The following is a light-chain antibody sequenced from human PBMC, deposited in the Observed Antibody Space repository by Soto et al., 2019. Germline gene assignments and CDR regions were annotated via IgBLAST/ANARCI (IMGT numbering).Light chain of an antibody. CDR2: QTS. J-gene: IGKJ2*01. Sequence: EIILTQSPGTLSLSPGERATLSCRGSQSLSREFLAWYQQKPGQAPRLLMYQTSSRAAGVPDRFNGSGSGTDFTLTIRGLEPEDSAVYYCQHYGGSPAYTFGQGNKLEI. CDR3: QHYGGSPAYT. CDR1: QSLSREF. V-gene: IGKV3-20*01.